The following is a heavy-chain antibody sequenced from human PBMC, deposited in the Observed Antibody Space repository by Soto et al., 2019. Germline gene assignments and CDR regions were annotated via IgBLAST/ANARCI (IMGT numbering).Heavy chain of an antibody. J-gene: IGHJ4*02. D-gene: IGHD1-20*01. CDR2: ISSDGTST. CDR1: GFTFSTYW. CDR3: ARILIIGTTRGSYFDY. Sequence: SLRLSCADSGFTFSTYWVHWLRQVPGKGLVWLSRISSDGTSTSYADPVKGRFTISRDNANNSLYLQMNGLRAEDTAVYYCARILIIGTTRGSYFDYWGQGTLVTVSS. V-gene: IGHV3-74*01.